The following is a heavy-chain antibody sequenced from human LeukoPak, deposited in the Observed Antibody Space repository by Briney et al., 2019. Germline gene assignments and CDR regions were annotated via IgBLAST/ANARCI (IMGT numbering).Heavy chain of an antibody. J-gene: IGHJ4*02. CDR1: GGTFSSYA. Sequence: SVKVSCKASGGTFSSYAISWVRQAPGQGLEWMGRIIPIFGTANYAQKLQGRVTITTDESTSTAYMELSSLRSEDTAVYYCASGNTIGGSWIQLWLDYWGQGTLVTVSS. CDR3: ASGNTIGGSWIQLWLDY. CDR2: IIPIFGTA. D-gene: IGHD5-18*01. V-gene: IGHV1-69*05.